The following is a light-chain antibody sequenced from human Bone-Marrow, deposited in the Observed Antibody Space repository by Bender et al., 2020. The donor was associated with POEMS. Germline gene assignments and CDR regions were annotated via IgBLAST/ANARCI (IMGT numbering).Light chain of an antibody. Sequence: QSALTQPASVSGSPGQSLTISCTGSSSDVGAYNYVSWYQQHPGKAPRLMIYDVSKRPSGVSSRFSGSKSGNTAYLTISGLQAEDESEYYCSSYTSSSSLVLFGGGTKLTVL. CDR2: DVS. CDR3: SSYTSSSSLVL. CDR1: SSDVGAYNY. V-gene: IGLV2-14*01. J-gene: IGLJ2*01.